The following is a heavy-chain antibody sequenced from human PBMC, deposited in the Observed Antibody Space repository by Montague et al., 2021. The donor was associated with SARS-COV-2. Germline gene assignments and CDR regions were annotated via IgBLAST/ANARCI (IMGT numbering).Heavy chain of an antibody. D-gene: IGHD5-24*01. CDR3: AHSPIERGF. V-gene: IGHV2-5*02. CDR1: GFSLNASGVG. J-gene: IGHJ4*02. CDR2: IYWDDDK. Sequence: PALVKPTQTLTLTCTFSGFSLNASGVGVGWIRQPPGKALAWLASIYWDDDKRYSPSLKTRLTITKDTSKSQVVLRMTNVDPVDTATYYCAHSPIERGFWGQGTLVTVSS.